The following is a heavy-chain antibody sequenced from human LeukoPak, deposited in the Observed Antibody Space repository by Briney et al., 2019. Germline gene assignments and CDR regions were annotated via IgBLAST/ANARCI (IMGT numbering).Heavy chain of an antibody. CDR3: ARGPKYVVVVPAATDTNNWFDP. D-gene: IGHD2-2*01. V-gene: IGHV1-69*05. J-gene: IGHJ5*02. CDR2: IIPIFGTA. CDR1: GYTFTGYY. Sequence: SVKVSCKASGYTFTGYYMHWVRQAPGQGLEWMGGIIPIFGTANYAQKFQGRVTITTDESTSTAYMELSSLRSEDTAVYYCARGPKYVVVVPAATDTNNWFDPWGQGTLVTVSS.